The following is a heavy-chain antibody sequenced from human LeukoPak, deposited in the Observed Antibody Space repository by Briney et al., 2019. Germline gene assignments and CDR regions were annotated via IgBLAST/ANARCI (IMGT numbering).Heavy chain of an antibody. CDR2: IYHSGST. J-gene: IGHJ6*02. D-gene: IGHD3-16*01. CDR1: GYSISSGYY. V-gene: IGHV4-38-2*02. Sequence: SETLSLTCTVSGYSISSGYYWGWIRQPPGKGLEWMGSIYHSGSTYYNPSLKSRVTISVDTSKNQFSLKLSSVTAADTAVYYCARDGDYVWGSYRGYYYYYGMDVWGQGTTVTVSS. CDR3: ARDGDYVWGSYRGYYYYYGMDV.